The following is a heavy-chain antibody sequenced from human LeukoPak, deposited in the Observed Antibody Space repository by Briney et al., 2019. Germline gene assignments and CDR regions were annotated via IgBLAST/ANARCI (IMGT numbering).Heavy chain of an antibody. J-gene: IGHJ5*02. D-gene: IGHD4-17*01. CDR1: GFTFSNAW. Sequence: TGGSLRLSCAASGFTFSNAWMSWVRQAPGKGLEWVGRIKSKTDGGTTDYAAPVKGRFTISRDDSKNTLYLQMNSLKTEDTAVYYCTKGHYGEPEESWFDPWGQGTLVTVSS. CDR3: TKGHYGEPEESWFDP. CDR2: IKSKTDGGTT. V-gene: IGHV3-15*01.